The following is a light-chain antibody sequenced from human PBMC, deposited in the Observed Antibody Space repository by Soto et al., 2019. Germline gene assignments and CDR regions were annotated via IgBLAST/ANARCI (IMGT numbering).Light chain of an antibody. CDR1: TSDIGGYND. Sequence: QSALTQPASVSGSPGQSITISCTGTTSDIGGYNDVSWYQQHPGKAPQVMIFEVTYRPYGISDRFSASKSGNVASLTISGLQAEDEADYYCCSYRSGSAPYYVFGTGTKVTVL. J-gene: IGLJ1*01. CDR2: EVT. CDR3: CSYRSGSAPYYV. V-gene: IGLV2-14*01.